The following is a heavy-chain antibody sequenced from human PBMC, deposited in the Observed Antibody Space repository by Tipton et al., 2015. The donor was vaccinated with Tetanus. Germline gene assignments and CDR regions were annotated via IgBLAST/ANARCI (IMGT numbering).Heavy chain of an antibody. J-gene: IGHJ3*02. D-gene: IGHD2/OR15-2a*01. V-gene: IGHV4-59*01. Sequence: TLSLTCTISGGSISRYYWAWIRQTPGKGLEWIGYIDYNGSTKYNPSLRSRVTLSLDTFKNQISMRLTSVTAADTAVYYCAREDYFDISALDIWGQGTMVTVSS. CDR3: AREDYFDISALDI. CDR2: IDYNGST. CDR1: GGSISRYY.